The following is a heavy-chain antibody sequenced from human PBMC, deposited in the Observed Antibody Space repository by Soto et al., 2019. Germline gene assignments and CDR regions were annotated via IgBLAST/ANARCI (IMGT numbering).Heavy chain of an antibody. D-gene: IGHD6-13*01. Sequence: GGSLRLSCAASGFTFRSFTMNWVRQASGKGLEWVSTISSNSAYIYYTDALRGRFTISRDNAKNSLHLQMNSLRAEDTAVYYCTRDASRDSSARGWFDPWGPGTLVTVSS. CDR2: ISSNSAYI. CDR1: GFTFRSFT. J-gene: IGHJ5*02. CDR3: TRDASRDSSARGWFDP. V-gene: IGHV3-21*01.